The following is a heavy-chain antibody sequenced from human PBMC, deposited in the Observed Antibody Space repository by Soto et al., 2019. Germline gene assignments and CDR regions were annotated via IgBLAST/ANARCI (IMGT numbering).Heavy chain of an antibody. V-gene: IGHV3-23*01. D-gene: IGHD1-1*01. J-gene: IGHJ4*02. Sequence: EVQLLESGGGLVQPGGSLRLSCAASGFTFSSYAMSWVRQAPGKGLEWVSAISGSGGSTYYADSVKGRFTISRDNSQNTLYLQMNSLRAEDTAVYYCAQWAESTGTAEGYYFDYWGQGTLVTVSS. CDR2: ISGSGGST. CDR3: AQWAESTGTAEGYYFDY. CDR1: GFTFSSYA.